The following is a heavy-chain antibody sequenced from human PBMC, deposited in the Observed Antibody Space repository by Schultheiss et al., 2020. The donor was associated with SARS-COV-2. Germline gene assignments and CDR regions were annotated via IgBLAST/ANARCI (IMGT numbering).Heavy chain of an antibody. D-gene: IGHD1-26*01. Sequence: GGSLRLSCAASGFTFSSYAMHWVRQAPGKGLEYVSAISSNGGSTYYADSVKGRFTISRDNAKNSLYLQMNSLRDEDTAVYFCARREGSGIYRFDYWGQGTLVTVSS. CDR3: ARREGSGIYRFDY. CDR1: GFTFSSYA. CDR2: ISSNGGST. J-gene: IGHJ4*02. V-gene: IGHV3-64*04.